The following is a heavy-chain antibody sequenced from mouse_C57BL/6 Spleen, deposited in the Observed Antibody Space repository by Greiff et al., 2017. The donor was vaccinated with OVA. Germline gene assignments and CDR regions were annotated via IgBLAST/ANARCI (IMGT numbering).Heavy chain of an antibody. V-gene: IGHV2-2*01. CDR3: ARAHYDYYYAMDY. CDR2: IWSGGST. CDR1: GFSLTSYG. J-gene: IGHJ4*01. D-gene: IGHD2-4*01. Sequence: VQLQQSGPGLVQPSQSLSITCTVSGFSLTSYGVHWVRQSPGKGLEWLGVIWSGGSTDYNAAFISRLSISKDNSKSQVFFKMNNLQAEDTAIYYCARAHYDYYYAMDYWGQGTSVTGSS.